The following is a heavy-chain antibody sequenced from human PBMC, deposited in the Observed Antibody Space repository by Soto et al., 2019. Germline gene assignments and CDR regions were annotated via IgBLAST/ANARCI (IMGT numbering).Heavy chain of an antibody. D-gene: IGHD6-13*01. CDR2: IDYRGRP. CDR3: TRVSAAGTRWFDS. V-gene: IGHV4-31*03. Sequence: QVQLQESGPGLVQPSQTLSLTCTVSGASISSGGFYWSWIRQFPGKGLEWIGYIDYRGRPFYNPSLKSCSTISCATSESPSALHVNSVTAADKAVFYCTRVSAAGTRWFDSWGQGTLVTVAS. J-gene: IGHJ5*01. CDR1: GASISSGGFY.